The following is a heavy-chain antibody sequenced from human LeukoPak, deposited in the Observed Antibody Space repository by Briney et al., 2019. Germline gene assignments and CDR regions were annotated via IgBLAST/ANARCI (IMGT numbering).Heavy chain of an antibody. CDR1: GGTFSSYA. J-gene: IGHJ5*02. CDR3: ARDWEDGSGANWFDP. Sequence: ASVKVSCKASGGTFSSYAISWVRQAPGQGLEWMGGIIPILGTANYAQKFQGRVTITADESTSTAYMELSSLRSEDTAVYYCARDWEDGSGANWFDPWGQGTLVTVSS. CDR2: IIPILGTA. D-gene: IGHD3-10*01. V-gene: IGHV1-69*01.